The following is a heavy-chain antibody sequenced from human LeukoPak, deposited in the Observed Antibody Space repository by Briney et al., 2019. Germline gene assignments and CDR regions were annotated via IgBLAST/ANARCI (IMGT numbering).Heavy chain of an antibody. CDR2: VKNQPDGGTA. V-gene: IGHV3-15*01. Sequence: GGSLRLSCAASGFPFINTYMSWVRQAPGKGLEWLGRVKNQPDGGTADYAAPVKGRFTISRDDSRNTIYLQMNSLKTEDTAVYYFTTYSEWLKVMDYWGQGTLVTVSS. J-gene: IGHJ4*02. CDR1: GFPFINTY. CDR3: TTYSEWLKVMDY. D-gene: IGHD5-12*01.